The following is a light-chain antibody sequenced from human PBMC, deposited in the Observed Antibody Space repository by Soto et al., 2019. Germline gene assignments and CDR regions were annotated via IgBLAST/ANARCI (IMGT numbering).Light chain of an antibody. Sequence: QSVLTQSPSASASLGASVKLTCTLSSGHSSYAIAWYQQQPEKGPRYLMNLNSDGSHSKGDGIPDRFSGSSSGAEHYLTIFSLQSEDEADYYCQTWGTGAWVFGGGTKLTVL. CDR2: LNSDGSH. CDR1: SGHSSYA. CDR3: QTWGTGAWV. V-gene: IGLV4-69*01. J-gene: IGLJ3*02.